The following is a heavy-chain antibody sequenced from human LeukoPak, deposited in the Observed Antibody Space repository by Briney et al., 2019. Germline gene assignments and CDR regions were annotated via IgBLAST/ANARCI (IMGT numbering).Heavy chain of an antibody. Sequence: SETLSLTCTVSGGSMSSHYWIWLRQPPGKGLEWFGYIYYSGSTNYNPSLKSRVTISVDTSKNQFSLKLSSVTAADTAVYYCARAEGITIFGVVHYYYYMDVWGKGTTVTVSS. V-gene: IGHV4-59*11. D-gene: IGHD3-3*01. J-gene: IGHJ6*03. CDR1: GGSMSSHY. CDR3: ARAEGITIFGVVHYYYYMDV. CDR2: IYYSGST.